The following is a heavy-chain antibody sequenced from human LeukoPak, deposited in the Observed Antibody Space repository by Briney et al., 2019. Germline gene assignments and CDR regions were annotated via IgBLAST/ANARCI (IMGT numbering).Heavy chain of an antibody. CDR2: INPSGGST. D-gene: IGHD3-22*01. CDR1: GYTFTSYY. Sequence: ASVKVSCKASGYTFTSYYMHWVRQAPGQGLEWMGIINPSGGSTSYAQKFQGRVTMTRDMSTSTDYMELSSLRSEDTAVYYCARAVKYYYDSSGPASGFDPWGQGTLVTVSS. J-gene: IGHJ5*02. V-gene: IGHV1-46*01. CDR3: ARAVKYYYDSSGPASGFDP.